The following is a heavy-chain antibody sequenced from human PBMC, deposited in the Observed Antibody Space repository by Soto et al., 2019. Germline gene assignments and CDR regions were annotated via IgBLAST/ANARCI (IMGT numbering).Heavy chain of an antibody. J-gene: IGHJ6*02. V-gene: IGHV1-69*08. CDR2: IIPIIGTA. Sequence: QVQLVQSGAEVKKPGSSVKVSCKASGGTFSIYTISWVRQAPGQGLEWMGRIIPIIGTATYARKFQGRVTIAADKAVNIAYMVLSSLRSEATVVYYCARVTAYSSGSQIDYGMEVWGQGTTVTVSS. D-gene: IGHD6-19*01. CDR1: GGTFSIYT. CDR3: ARVTAYSSGSQIDYGMEV.